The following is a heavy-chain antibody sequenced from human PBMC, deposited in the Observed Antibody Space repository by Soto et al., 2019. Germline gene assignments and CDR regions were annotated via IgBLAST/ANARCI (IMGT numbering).Heavy chain of an antibody. V-gene: IGHV1-69*08. CDR2: IIPIHGST. CDR1: GGTFGNYV. J-gene: IGHJ5*02. Sequence: QVQLVQSGAEVKKPGSSVKVSCKASGGTFGNYVIAWLRQAPGQGLVWMGRIIPIHGSTNYAQEFQGRVTITADRSTNTAYMELSSLRSEDTAMYYCAGGGYLNMATILVRGFDHWGHGPLVNVSS. CDR3: AGGGYLNMATILVRGFDH. D-gene: IGHD3-10*01.